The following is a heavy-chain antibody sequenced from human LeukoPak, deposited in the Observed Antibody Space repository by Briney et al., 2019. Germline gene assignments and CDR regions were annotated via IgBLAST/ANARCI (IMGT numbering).Heavy chain of an antibody. CDR1: GFTVSSNY. Sequence: PGGSLRLSCAASGFTVSSNYMSWVRQAPGKGLEWVAFIRYDGSNKYYADSVKGRFTISRDNSKNTLYLQMNSLRAEDTAVYYCASGGSYSYYYFDRWGQGTLVTVSS. CDR3: ASGGSYSYYYFDR. CDR2: IRYDGSNK. D-gene: IGHD1-26*01. J-gene: IGHJ4*02. V-gene: IGHV3-30*02.